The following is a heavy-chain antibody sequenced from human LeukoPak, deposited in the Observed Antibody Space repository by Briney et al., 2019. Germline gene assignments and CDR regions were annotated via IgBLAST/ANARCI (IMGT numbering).Heavy chain of an antibody. Sequence: GGSLRLSCAASGFTFSSYWMSWVRQAPGKGLEWVANIKQDGSEKYYVDSVKGRFTISRDNAKNSLYLQMNSLRAEDTAVYYCARVGGRIAVAGVSDYWGQGTLVTVSS. CDR3: ARVGGRIAVAGVSDY. J-gene: IGHJ4*02. D-gene: IGHD6-19*01. CDR1: GFTFSSYW. V-gene: IGHV3-7*01. CDR2: IKQDGSEK.